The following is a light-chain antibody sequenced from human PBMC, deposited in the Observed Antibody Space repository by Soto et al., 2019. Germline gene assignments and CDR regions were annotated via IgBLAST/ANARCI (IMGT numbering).Light chain of an antibody. CDR3: QKYDSAPYT. Sequence: DVQMTQSPSSLSVSVGDRVTITCRASQGISNYLAWYQQKTGKGPKRLIYGTSTLESGVPSRVSGSGSGTDFTLTISSLQPEDVATYYCQKYDSAPYTFGQGTKMEIK. CDR1: QGISNY. CDR2: GTS. V-gene: IGKV1-27*01. J-gene: IGKJ2*01.